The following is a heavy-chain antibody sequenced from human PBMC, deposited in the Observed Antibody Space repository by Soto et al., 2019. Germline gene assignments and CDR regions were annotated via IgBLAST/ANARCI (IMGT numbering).Heavy chain of an antibody. CDR2: ITSSDVTM. D-gene: IGHD2-2*01. Sequence: EVQLVESGGGLVQPGGSLRLSCAASGFTFSTHSMNWVRQAPGKGLEWISYITSSDVTMYADSVKGRFTISRDNAKNSLYLQMNSLRGEDTAVYFCVGEVGFQLIYWGQGTLVTVPS. CDR1: GFTFSTHS. CDR3: VGEVGFQLIY. V-gene: IGHV3-48*01. J-gene: IGHJ4*02.